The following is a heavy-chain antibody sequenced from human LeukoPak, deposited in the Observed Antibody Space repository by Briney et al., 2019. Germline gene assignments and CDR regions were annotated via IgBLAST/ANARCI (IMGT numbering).Heavy chain of an antibody. CDR2: INPSGGST. D-gene: IGHD3-3*01. J-gene: IGHJ6*02. V-gene: IGHV1-46*01. CDR1: GYTFTSYY. Sequence: ASVKVSCKASGYTFTSYYMHWVRQAPGQGLEWMGIINPSGGSTSYAQKFQGRVTMTRDTSTSTVYMELSSLRSEDTAVYYCARDGSVLRFLEWLPGYYGMDVWGQGTTVTVSS. CDR3: ARDGSVLRFLEWLPGYYGMDV.